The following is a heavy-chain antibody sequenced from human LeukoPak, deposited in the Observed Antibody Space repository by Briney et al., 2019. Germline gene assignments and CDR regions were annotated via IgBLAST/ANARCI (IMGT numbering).Heavy chain of an antibody. CDR3: ARAPDYCSGGSCYFAFDI. Sequence: SETLSLTCTVSDHSISSDYYWGWIRQPPGKGLEWIGSIYQSGSTYYNPSLKSRVTISVDTSKNEFSLKLTSVTAADTVVYYCARAPDYCSGGSCYFAFDIWGQGTMVTVSS. CDR1: DHSISSDYY. J-gene: IGHJ3*02. CDR2: IYQSGST. V-gene: IGHV4-38-2*02. D-gene: IGHD2-15*01.